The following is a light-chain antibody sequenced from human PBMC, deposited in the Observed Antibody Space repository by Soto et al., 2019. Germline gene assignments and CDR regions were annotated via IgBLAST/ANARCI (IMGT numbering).Light chain of an antibody. CDR2: AAS. J-gene: IGKJ1*01. Sequence: DIQMTQSPSSLSASVGDRVTITCRASQSIFTYLSWYQQKPGKAPKLLIYAASSLQSGVPSRFSGSGSGTDITLTISSLQPQDFVTYYCQQSYSTPRTFGQATKVAIK. CDR1: QSIFTY. V-gene: IGKV1-39*01. CDR3: QQSYSTPRT.